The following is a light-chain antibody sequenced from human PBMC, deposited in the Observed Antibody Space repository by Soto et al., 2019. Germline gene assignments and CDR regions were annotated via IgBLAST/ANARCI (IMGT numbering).Light chain of an antibody. CDR1: QGISNY. V-gene: IGKV1-27*01. J-gene: IGKJ1*01. Sequence: DIQMTQSPSSLSASVGDRVTITCRASQGISNYLVWYQQKQGKVPKLLIYAASTLQSGVPSRFSGSGSGTDFTLTCSSLQPEDVATYYCQNYNGAPWTFGQGTKVEIK. CDR2: AAS. CDR3: QNYNGAPWT.